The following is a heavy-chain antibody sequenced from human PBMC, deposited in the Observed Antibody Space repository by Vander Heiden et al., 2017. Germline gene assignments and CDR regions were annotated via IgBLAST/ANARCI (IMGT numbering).Heavy chain of an antibody. D-gene: IGHD3-3*01. Sequence: QVQLVQSGAEVTKPGASVKVSCKASGYTFTAYYIHWVRQAPGQGLEWMGWINPKSGDTNYAQKFQGRVTMTRDTSISTAYMEMIRLRSDDMAVYYCARGVLEWLLADSMDVWGRGTMVTVSS. CDR2: INPKSGDT. CDR3: ARGVLEWLLADSMDV. CDR1: GYTFTAYY. V-gene: IGHV1-2*02. J-gene: IGHJ6*02.